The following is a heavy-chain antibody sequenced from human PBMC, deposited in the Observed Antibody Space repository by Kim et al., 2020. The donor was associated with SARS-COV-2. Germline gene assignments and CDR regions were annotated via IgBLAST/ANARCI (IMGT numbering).Heavy chain of an antibody. CDR1: GFTFSSYA. CDR3: AKALFSYFYYGIDV. J-gene: IGHJ6*02. Sequence: GGSLRLSCAASGFTFSSYAMSWVRQAPGKGLEWVSAISGSGGSTYYADSVKGRFTISRDNSKNTLYLQMNSLRAEDTAVYYCAKALFSYFYYGIDVWGQGTTVTVSS. CDR2: ISGSGGST. V-gene: IGHV3-23*01.